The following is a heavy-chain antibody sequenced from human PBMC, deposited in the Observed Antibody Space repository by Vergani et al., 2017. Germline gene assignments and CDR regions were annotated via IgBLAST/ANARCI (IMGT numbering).Heavy chain of an antibody. CDR3: ARVLGLVCSSTSCYLGWFDP. CDR1: GGSISSGGYS. V-gene: IGHV4-30-2*01. CDR2: IYHSGST. D-gene: IGHD2-2*01. J-gene: IGHJ5*02. Sequence: QLQLQESGSGLVKPSQTLSLTCAVSGGSISSGGYSWSWIRQPPGKGLEWIGYIYHSGSTYYNPSLKSRVTISVDRSKNQFSLKLSSVTAADTAVYYCARVLGLVCSSTSCYLGWFDPWGQGTLVTVSS.